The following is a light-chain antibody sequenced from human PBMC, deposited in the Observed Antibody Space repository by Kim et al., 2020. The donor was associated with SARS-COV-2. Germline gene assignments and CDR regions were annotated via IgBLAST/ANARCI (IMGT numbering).Light chain of an antibody. CDR3: QAWDSSTVV. V-gene: IGLV3-1*01. Sequence: SYELTQPPSVSVSPGQTASITCSGDKLGDKYACWYQQKPGQSPVLVIYQDSKRTSGIPERFSGPNSGNTATLTISGTQAMDEADYYCQAWDSSTVVFGGG. CDR1: KLGDKY. J-gene: IGLJ2*01. CDR2: QDS.